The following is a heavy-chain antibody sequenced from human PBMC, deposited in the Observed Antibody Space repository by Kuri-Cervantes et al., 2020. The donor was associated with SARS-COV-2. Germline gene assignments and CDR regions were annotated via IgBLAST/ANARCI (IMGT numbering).Heavy chain of an antibody. CDR3: ARRGYSNLLDY. D-gene: IGHD4-11*01. Sequence: GSLRLSCTVSGGSISSHYWSWIRQPPGKGLEWIGYIYHSGSTYYNPSLKSRVTISVDRSKNQFSLKLSSVTAADTAVYYCARRGYSNLLDYWGQGTLVTVSS. J-gene: IGHJ4*02. V-gene: IGHV4-59*04. CDR2: IYHSGST. CDR1: GGSISSHY.